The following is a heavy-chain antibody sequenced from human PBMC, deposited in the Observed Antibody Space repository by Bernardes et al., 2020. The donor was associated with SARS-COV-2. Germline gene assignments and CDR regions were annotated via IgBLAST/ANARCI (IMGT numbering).Heavy chain of an antibody. D-gene: IGHD6-13*01. CDR2: IRSEAYAGTT. J-gene: IGHJ4*02. Sequence: GSLRLSCTSSGSNFGLHGMSWFRQAPGKGLEWVGLIRSEAYAGTTEYAAAVKGRYTISRDNAQNSLFLKMTSQRVEDTAVYYCARRAAPDFWGQGTLVTVSS. V-gene: IGHV3-49*03. CDR3: ARRAAPDF. CDR1: GSNFGLHG.